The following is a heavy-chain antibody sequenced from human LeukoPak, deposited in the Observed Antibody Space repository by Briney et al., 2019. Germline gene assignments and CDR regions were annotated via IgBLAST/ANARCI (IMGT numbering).Heavy chain of an antibody. Sequence: PGRSLRLSCAASGFTFSSYAMHWVRQAPGKGLEWVAVISYDGSNKYYADSVKGRFTISRDNSKNTLYLQMNSLRAEDTAAYYCARDRFLEWLFFYWGQGTLVTVSS. CDR3: ARDRFLEWLFFY. D-gene: IGHD3-3*01. CDR1: GFTFSSYA. V-gene: IGHV3-30-3*01. CDR2: ISYDGSNK. J-gene: IGHJ4*02.